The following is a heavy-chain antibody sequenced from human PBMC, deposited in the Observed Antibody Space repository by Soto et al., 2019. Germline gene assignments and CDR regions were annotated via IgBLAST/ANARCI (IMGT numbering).Heavy chain of an antibody. CDR1: GGSISSGGYS. D-gene: IGHD6-19*01. V-gene: IGHV4-30-2*01. J-gene: IGHJ4*02. CDR3: ARAVAGDFDY. Sequence: QLQLQESGSGLVKPSQTLSLTCAVSGGSISSGGYSWSWIRQPPGKGLEWIGYIYHSGSTYYNPSLKXXVXLQXDRSKNQFSLKLSSGTAADTAVYYCARAVAGDFDYWGQGTLVTVSS. CDR2: IYHSGST.